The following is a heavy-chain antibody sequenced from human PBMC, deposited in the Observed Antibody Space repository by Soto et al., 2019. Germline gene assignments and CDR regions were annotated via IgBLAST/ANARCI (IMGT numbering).Heavy chain of an antibody. CDR3: ARDTPLRNYDYIWGSYRNDDY. V-gene: IGHV1-18*01. D-gene: IGHD3-16*02. CDR2: ISAYNGNT. CDR1: GYTFTSYG. J-gene: IGHJ4*02. Sequence: GASVKVSCKASGYTFTSYGISWVRQAPGQGLEWMGWISAYNGNTNYAQKLQGRVTMTTDTSTSTAYMELRSLRSDDTAVYYCARDTPLRNYDYIWGSYRNDDYWGQGTLVTVSS.